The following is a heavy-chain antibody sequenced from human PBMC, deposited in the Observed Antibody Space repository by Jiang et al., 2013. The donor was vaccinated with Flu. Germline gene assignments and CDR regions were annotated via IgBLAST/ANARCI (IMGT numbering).Heavy chain of an antibody. CDR2: SLHGST. D-gene: IGHD6-13*01. CDR3: ARARAPEVAANYFDH. V-gene: IGHV4-59*01. Sequence: RQAPGKGRGVDWLYSLHGSTTTISPSKSRVTISKDNSKNQFSLKLNSVTSADTAVYYCARARAPEVAANYFDHWGQGTLATVSS. J-gene: IGHJ4*02.